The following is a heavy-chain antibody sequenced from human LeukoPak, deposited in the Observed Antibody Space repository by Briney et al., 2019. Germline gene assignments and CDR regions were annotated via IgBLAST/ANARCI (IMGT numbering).Heavy chain of an antibody. V-gene: IGHV3-7*03. CDR3: ARVRDWGALDY. J-gene: IGHJ4*02. Sequence: PGGSLRLSYAASGFTFSSYWMSWVRQAPGKGLEWVANIKQDGSEKYYVDSVKGRFTTSRDNAKNSLYLQMNSLRAEDTAVYYCARVRDWGALDYWGQGTLVTVSS. CDR2: IKQDGSEK. CDR1: GFTFSSYW. D-gene: IGHD3-16*01.